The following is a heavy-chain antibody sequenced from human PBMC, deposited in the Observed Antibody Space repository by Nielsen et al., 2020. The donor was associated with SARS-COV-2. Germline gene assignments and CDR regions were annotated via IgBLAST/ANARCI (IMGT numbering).Heavy chain of an antibody. CDR1: GYSFSGYY. CDR3: ARAPSDFYGMDV. J-gene: IGHJ6*02. V-gene: IGHV1-2*02. Sequence: ASVKVSCKASGYSFSGYYIHWVRQAPGQGLEWMGKINPKSGGTNHAQKFQGRVTMTRDTSASTVYMELSRLRSEDTAVYYCARAPSDFYGMDVWGQGTTVTVSS. CDR2: INPKSGGT.